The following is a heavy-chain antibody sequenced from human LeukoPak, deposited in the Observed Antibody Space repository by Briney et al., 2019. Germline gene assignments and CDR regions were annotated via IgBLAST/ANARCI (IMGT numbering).Heavy chain of an antibody. D-gene: IGHD3-3*01. CDR1: GGSFSGYY. CDR3: ARGVGLRSDFDI. V-gene: IGHV4-34*01. J-gene: IGHJ3*02. CDR2: INHSGRT. Sequence: SETLSLTCAVYGGSFSGYYWRWIRQPPGKGLEWIGEINHSGRTNYNPSLKSRVTISVDTSKNQSSRRVSCVTAADTAVYYCARGVGLRSDFDIWGQGTMVTVSS.